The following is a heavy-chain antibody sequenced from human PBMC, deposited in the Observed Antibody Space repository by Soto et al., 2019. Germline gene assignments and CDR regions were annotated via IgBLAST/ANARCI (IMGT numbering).Heavy chain of an antibody. Sequence: QVQLVESGGGVVQPGRSLRLSCAASGFTFSNYDMHWVRQAPGKGLEWVAVISYDGSNKYYADSVKGRFTISRDNSMKPLHLQMNSLRAEDTAVYYCAKRYSSTLDVWGQGTTVTVSS. V-gene: IGHV3-30*18. CDR3: AKRYSSTLDV. CDR1: GFTFSNYD. J-gene: IGHJ6*02. CDR2: ISYDGSNK. D-gene: IGHD6-13*01.